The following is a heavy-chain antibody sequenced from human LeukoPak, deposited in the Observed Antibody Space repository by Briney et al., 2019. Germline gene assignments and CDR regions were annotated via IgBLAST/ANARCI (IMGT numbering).Heavy chain of an antibody. CDR3: ARDEGIAAAGTDY. D-gene: IGHD6-13*01. J-gene: IGHJ4*02. V-gene: IGHV3-30-3*01. CDR1: GFTFSSYA. CDR2: ISYDGSNK. Sequence: GRSLRLSCAASGFTFSSYAMHRVRQAPGKGLEWVAVISYDGSNKYYADSVKGRFTISRDNSKNTLYLQMNSLRAEDTAVYYCARDEGIAAAGTDYWGQGTLVTVSS.